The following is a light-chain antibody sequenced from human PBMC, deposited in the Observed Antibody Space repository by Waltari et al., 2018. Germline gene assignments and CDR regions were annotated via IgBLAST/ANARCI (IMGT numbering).Light chain of an antibody. CDR3: SSYTASSTLGV. CDR2: DVS. J-gene: IGLJ1*01. Sequence: QSALTQPASVSGSPGQAITISCTGTSSDVGGYNYVSWYQQHPGKAPKLMIYDVSKLPSGVCNRFSGSKSGNTASLTISGLQAEDEADYYCSSYTASSTLGVFGTGTKVTVL. CDR1: SSDVGGYNY. V-gene: IGLV2-14*01.